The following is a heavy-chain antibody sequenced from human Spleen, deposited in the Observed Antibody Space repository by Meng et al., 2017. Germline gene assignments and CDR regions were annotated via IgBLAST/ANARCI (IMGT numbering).Heavy chain of an antibody. Sequence: GESLKISCAASGFTFSNAWMSWVRQAPGKGLEWVGRIKSKTDGGTTDYAAPVKGRFTISRDDSKNTLYLQMNSLKTEDTAVYYCTTESSGWYLDAFDIWGQGTMVTVSS. CDR3: TTESSGWYLDAFDI. CDR1: GFTFSNAW. V-gene: IGHV3-15*01. CDR2: IKSKTDGGTT. J-gene: IGHJ3*02. D-gene: IGHD6-19*01.